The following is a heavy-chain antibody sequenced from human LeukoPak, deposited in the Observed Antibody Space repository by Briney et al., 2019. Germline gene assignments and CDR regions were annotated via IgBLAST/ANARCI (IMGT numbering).Heavy chain of an antibody. Sequence: SETLSLTCAVYGASFSDCYWYWIRQPPGKGREWIGEVNHSGATNYHPSLKSRVTLSVDTSKKQFSLRLTSVTAADTAVYSCDGFDYRLGSPKTWFDPWGQGTLVTVSS. CDR2: VNHSGAT. CDR3: DGFDYRLGSPKTWFDP. D-gene: IGHD3-10*01. J-gene: IGHJ5*02. V-gene: IGHV4-34*01. CDR1: GASFSDCY.